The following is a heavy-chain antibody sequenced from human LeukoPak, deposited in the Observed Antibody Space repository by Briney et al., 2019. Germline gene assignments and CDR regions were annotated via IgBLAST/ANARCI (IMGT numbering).Heavy chain of an antibody. Sequence: PGGSLRLSCAASGFTFSSYGMHWVRQAPGKGLEWVAVISYDGSNKYYADSVKGRFTISRDNSKNTLYLQMNSLRAEDTAVYYCAKDSRRDDLETHFDYWGQGTLVTVSS. CDR1: GFTFSSYG. J-gene: IGHJ4*02. CDR2: ISYDGSNK. CDR3: AKDSRRDDLETHFDY. V-gene: IGHV3-30*18. D-gene: IGHD3-3*01.